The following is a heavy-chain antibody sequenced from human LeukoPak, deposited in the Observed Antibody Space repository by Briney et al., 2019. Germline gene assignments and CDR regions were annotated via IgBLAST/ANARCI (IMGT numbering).Heavy chain of an antibody. CDR2: ISPRDSET. V-gene: IGHV5-51*01. CDR3: ARHEGWFGELSCPDY. CDR1: GYSFASYW. J-gene: IGHJ4*02. Sequence: GESLKISCKGSGYSFASYWIGWVRQMPGKGLEWVGIISPRDSETRYSPSFQGQVTISADRSISTAYLQWSGLKASDRAMYYCARHEGWFGELSCPDYWGQGTLVSVSS. D-gene: IGHD3-10*01.